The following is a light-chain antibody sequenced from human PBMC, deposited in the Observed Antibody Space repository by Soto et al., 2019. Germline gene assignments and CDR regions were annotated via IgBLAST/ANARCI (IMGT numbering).Light chain of an antibody. CDR3: QQYGNSPQT. Sequence: EIVLTQSPGTLSLPPGERLTLSCRTSQSLSTRSLAWYQQKPGQAPSLLIYGTSNRATGIPDRFSGSGSGTDFTLTISRLEPEDFAVYYCQQYGNSPQTFGQGTKVDI. V-gene: IGKV3-20*01. CDR2: GTS. J-gene: IGKJ1*01. CDR1: QSLSTRS.